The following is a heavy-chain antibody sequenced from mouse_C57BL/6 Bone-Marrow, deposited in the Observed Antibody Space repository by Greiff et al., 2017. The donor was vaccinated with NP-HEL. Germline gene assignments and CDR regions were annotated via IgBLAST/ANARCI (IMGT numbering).Heavy chain of an antibody. CDR3: ARGDYGSSRFGYAMDY. Sequence: VQLQQSGAELVKPGASVKISCKASGYAFSTYWMNWVKQRPGKGLEWIGQIYPRDGDTNYNGKFKGKVSLTADKSSSTAYMQLSSLTSEDSAVYFCARGDYGSSRFGYAMDYWGQGTSVTVSS. D-gene: IGHD1-1*01. CDR1: GYAFSTYW. J-gene: IGHJ4*01. V-gene: IGHV1-80*01. CDR2: IYPRDGDT.